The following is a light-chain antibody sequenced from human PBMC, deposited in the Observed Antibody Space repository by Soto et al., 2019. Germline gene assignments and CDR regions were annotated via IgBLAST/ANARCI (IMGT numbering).Light chain of an antibody. CDR1: SRDVGNYDY. CDR3: TSYTRTTSRGTLYV. V-gene: IGLV2-14*03. CDR2: DVS. Sequence: QSALTQPASVSASPGQSITISCTGTSRDVGNYDYVSWYQQQPDKAPKLIIYDVSNRPSGVSNRFSGSKSGNTASLTISGLQAEDEADYYCTSYTRTTSRGTLYVFGTGTKLTVL. J-gene: IGLJ1*01.